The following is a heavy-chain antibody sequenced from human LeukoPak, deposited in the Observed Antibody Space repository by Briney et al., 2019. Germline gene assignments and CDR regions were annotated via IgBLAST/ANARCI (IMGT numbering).Heavy chain of an antibody. J-gene: IGHJ4*02. Sequence: SETLSLTCAVYGGSFSDYYWTWIRQPPGKGLEWIGEINHSGSTNYNPSLKSRVTISVDTSKNQFSLKLRSVTAADTAVYYCARGLESIAGATASDYWGQGTLVTVSS. V-gene: IGHV4-34*01. D-gene: IGHD1-26*01. CDR2: INHSGST. CDR1: GGSFSDYY. CDR3: ARGLESIAGATASDY.